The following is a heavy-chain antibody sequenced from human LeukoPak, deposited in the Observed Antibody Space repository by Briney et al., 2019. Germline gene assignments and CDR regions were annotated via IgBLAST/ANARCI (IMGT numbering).Heavy chain of an antibody. V-gene: IGHV3-9*01. J-gene: IGHJ3*02. D-gene: IGHD3-10*01. Sequence: LPGGSLRLSCAASGFTFDDYAMHWVRQAPGKGLEWVSGISWNSGSIGYADSVKGRFTISRDNSKNTLYLQMNSLRAEDTAVYYCAKDPLWFGPRLGHAFDIWGQGTMVTVSS. CDR1: GFTFDDYA. CDR2: ISWNSGSI. CDR3: AKDPLWFGPRLGHAFDI.